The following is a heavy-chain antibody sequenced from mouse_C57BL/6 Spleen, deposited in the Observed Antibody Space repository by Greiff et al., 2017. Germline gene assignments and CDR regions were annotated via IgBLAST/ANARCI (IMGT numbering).Heavy chain of an antibody. J-gene: IGHJ2*01. D-gene: IGHD2-4*01. CDR2: INPNYGTT. Sequence: EVKLMESGPELVKPGASVKISCKASGYSFTDYNMNWVKQSNGQSLEWIGVINPNYGTTSYNQKFKGKATLTVDQSSSTAYMQLNSLTSEDSAVYYSARGANYAPFDYWGQGTTLTVSS. V-gene: IGHV1-39*01. CDR3: ARGANYAPFDY. CDR1: GYSFTDYN.